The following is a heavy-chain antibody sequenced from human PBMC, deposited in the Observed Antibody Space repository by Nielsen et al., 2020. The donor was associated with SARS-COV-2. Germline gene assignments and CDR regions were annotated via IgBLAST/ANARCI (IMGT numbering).Heavy chain of an antibody. CDR1: GFTFSSYA. CDR3: AKAGSGVTMIVVVRYYFDY. D-gene: IGHD3-22*01. J-gene: IGHJ4*02. Sequence: GGSLRLSCAASGFTFSSYAMSWVRQAPGKGLEWVSAISGSGGSTYYADSVKGRFTISRDNSKNTLYLQMNSLRAEDTAVYYCAKAGSGVTMIVVVRYYFDYWGQGTLVTVSS. CDR2: ISGSGGST. V-gene: IGHV3-23*01.